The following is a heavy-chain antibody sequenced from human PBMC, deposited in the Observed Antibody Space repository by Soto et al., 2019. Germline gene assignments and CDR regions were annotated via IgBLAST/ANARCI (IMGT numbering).Heavy chain of an antibody. V-gene: IGHV1-69*01. CDR1: GGTFSSYA. J-gene: IGHJ4*02. Sequence: QVQLVQSGAEVKKPGSSVKVSCKASGGTFSSYAISWVRQAPGQGLEWMGGIIPIFGTANYAQKFQGRVTITADDSPSTAYMELSSLRSEDTAVYYCARDNDAGPLTVPTPCDYWGQGTLVTFSS. CDR3: ARDNDAGPLTVPTPCDY. D-gene: IGHD3-9*01. CDR2: IIPIFGTA.